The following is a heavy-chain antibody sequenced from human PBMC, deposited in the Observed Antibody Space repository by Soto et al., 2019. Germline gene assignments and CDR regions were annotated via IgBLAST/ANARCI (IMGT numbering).Heavy chain of an antibody. Sequence: EVQLLESGGGLVQPGGSLRLSCAASGFTFSSYAMNWVRQAPGKGLEWVSAISGSGGSTYYADSVKGRFTISRDNSRNALDRQMNSLRAEDTAVYYCEKGAGRVVRGVTKLIDYWVRGTLVSVS. CDR3: EKGAGRVVRGVTKLIDY. J-gene: IGHJ4*02. CDR2: ISGSGGST. V-gene: IGHV3-23*01. CDR1: GFTFSSYA. D-gene: IGHD3-10*01.